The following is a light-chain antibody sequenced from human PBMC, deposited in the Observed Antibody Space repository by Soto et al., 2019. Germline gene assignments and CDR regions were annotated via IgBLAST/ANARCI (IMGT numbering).Light chain of an antibody. J-gene: IGKJ1*01. V-gene: IGKV3-15*01. CDR1: QSVSST. CDR3: QQYRNSPPWT. Sequence: EIVLTQSPGTLSVSPGERATLSCRASQSVSSTYACYQQQPAQAPRLLIYGASTRATGSPARFSGSGSGTEFTLTISSLQSEDFAVYYCQQYRNSPPWTFGPGTKVEIK. CDR2: GAS.